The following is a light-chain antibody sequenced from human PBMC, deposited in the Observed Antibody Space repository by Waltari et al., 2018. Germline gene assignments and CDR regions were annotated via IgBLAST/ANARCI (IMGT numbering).Light chain of an antibody. J-gene: IGKJ5*01. Sequence: NQLTQSPSSLSASVGDSVTITCRASQAISGYLAWDQQKPGKAPNLLIYAASTLQSGVPSRFSGSGSGTDFTLTISSLQPEDFATYYCQQLKSYPITFGQGTRLEIK. CDR3: QQLKSYPIT. CDR1: QAISGY. CDR2: AAS. V-gene: IGKV1-9*01.